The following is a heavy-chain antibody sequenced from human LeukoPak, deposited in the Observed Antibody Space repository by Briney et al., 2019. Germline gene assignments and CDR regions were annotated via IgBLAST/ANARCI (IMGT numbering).Heavy chain of an antibody. D-gene: IGHD3-22*01. V-gene: IGHV3-23*01. CDR2: ISGSGGST. CDR1: GFTFSSYG. Sequence: GGSLRLSCAASGFTFSSYGMSWVRQAPGKGLEWVSAISGSGGSTYYADSVKGRFTISRDNSKNTLYLQMNSLRAEDTAVYYCAKSIGMIVVVITEEFDYWGQGTLVTVSS. CDR3: AKSIGMIVVVITEEFDY. J-gene: IGHJ4*02.